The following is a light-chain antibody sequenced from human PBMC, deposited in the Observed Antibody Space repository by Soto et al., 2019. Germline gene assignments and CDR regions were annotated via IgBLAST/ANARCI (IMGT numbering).Light chain of an antibody. V-gene: IGKV3-15*01. J-gene: IGKJ4*01. CDR3: QQYNNWPLT. CDR2: GTS. Sequence: EIVMTQSPATLSVSPGERATLSCRASQSVSSNLAWYQQKPGQAPRLLIYGTSTRATGIPDRVRGSGYGKEFTLTISRLQSEDVAVYYGQQYNNWPLTFGEGTKVDIK. CDR1: QSVSSN.